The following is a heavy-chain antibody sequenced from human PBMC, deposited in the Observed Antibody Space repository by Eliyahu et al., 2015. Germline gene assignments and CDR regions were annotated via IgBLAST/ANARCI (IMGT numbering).Heavy chain of an antibody. Sequence: EVQLLESEGGLVQPGGSLTLSCXXXGXALGNYXXXWVRLAPGKGLAWVXSVSDSGDNTYYADSVKGRFTISRDNSKNTLYLQLNSLRAEDTALYYCAKKRGSSQSSPFDYWGQGTLVTVSS. D-gene: IGHD3-10*01. CDR1: GXALGNYX. CDR3: AKKRGSSQSSPFDY. J-gene: IGHJ4*02. V-gene: IGHV3-23*01. CDR2: VSDSGDNT.